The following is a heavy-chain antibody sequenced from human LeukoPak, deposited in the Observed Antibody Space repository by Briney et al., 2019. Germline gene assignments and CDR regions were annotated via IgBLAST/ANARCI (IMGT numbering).Heavy chain of an antibody. D-gene: IGHD3-22*01. CDR3: AREGRDYYESSVSFDY. CDR1: GFTFSSYW. Sequence: PGGSLRLSCAASGFTFSSYWMHWVRQAPGKGLVWVSRINSDGSSTSYADSVKGRFTISRDNAKNTLYLQMNSLRAEDTAVYYCAREGRDYYESSVSFDYWGQGTLVTVSS. J-gene: IGHJ4*02. V-gene: IGHV3-74*01. CDR2: INSDGSST.